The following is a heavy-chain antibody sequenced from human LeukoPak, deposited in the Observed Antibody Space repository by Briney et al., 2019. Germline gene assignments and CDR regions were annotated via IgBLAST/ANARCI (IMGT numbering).Heavy chain of an antibody. Sequence: PGRSLTLACAASGFTFGDYSMNCVRQAAGGGLEWISYIGIDSGNTNYADSVKGRVTISGDKAKNSLYLQMNSLRVEDTAVYYCARDYKYAFDNWGQGTLVTVSS. CDR1: GFTFGDYS. CDR3: ARDYKYAFDN. D-gene: IGHD5-24*01. CDR2: IGIDSGNT. J-gene: IGHJ4*02. V-gene: IGHV3-48*01.